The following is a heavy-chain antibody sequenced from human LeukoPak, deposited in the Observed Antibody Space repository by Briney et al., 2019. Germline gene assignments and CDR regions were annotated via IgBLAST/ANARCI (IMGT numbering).Heavy chain of an antibody. CDR3: ARASRDGYNQNFDH. J-gene: IGHJ4*02. CDR1: GYDFSTYW. D-gene: IGHD5-24*01. V-gene: IGHV5-51*01. Sequence: GESLKISCQGLGYDFSTYWNAWVRQRPGKGLAWMGIIYPGGSETRYDPSFQGQVTISADRSTSTAYLQWSSLRASDTAMYYCARASRDGYNQNFDHWGQGTLVTVSS. CDR2: IYPGGSET.